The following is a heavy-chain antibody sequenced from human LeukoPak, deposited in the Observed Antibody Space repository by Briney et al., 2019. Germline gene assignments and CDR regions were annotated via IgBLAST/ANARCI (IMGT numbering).Heavy chain of an antibody. Sequence: ASVKVSCKASGYTFTSYDINWVRQAPGQGLEWMGWMNPNSGNTGYAQKFQGRVTITRNTSISTAYMELSSLRSEDTAVYYCARGGVLVVTAIPTSPTSYYYYGMDVWGQGTTVTVSS. D-gene: IGHD2-21*02. J-gene: IGHJ6*02. CDR2: MNPNSGNT. CDR1: GYTFTSYD. V-gene: IGHV1-8*01. CDR3: ARGGVLVVTAIPTSPTSYYYYGMDV.